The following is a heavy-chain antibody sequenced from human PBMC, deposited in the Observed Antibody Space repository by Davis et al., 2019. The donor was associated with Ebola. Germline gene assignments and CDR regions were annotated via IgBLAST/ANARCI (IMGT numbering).Heavy chain of an antibody. D-gene: IGHD1-26*01. J-gene: IGHJ3*02. CDR3: ARWVGAIDAFDI. CDR2: IIPIFGTA. CDR1: GFTFSSYA. V-gene: IGHV1-69*01. Sequence: KISCAASGFTFSSYAISWVRQAPGQGLEWMGGIIPIFGTANYAQKFQGRVTITADESTSTAYMELSSLRSEDTAVYYCARWVGAIDAFDIWGQGTMVTVSS.